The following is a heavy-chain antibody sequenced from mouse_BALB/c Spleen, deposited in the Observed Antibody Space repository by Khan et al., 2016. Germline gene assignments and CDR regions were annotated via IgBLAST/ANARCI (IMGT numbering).Heavy chain of an antibody. Sequence: QVQLKESGPGLVAPSQSLSITCNVSGFSLTGYGVNWVRQPPGKGLEWLGKIWADGGTDYNSALKSRVSISKDNSKSQVFLKVNSLQPDDTANYYCSSDYDGFAYWGQGTLVIVSA. CDR2: IWADGGT. V-gene: IGHV2-6-7*01. CDR1: GFSLTGYG. CDR3: SSDYDGFAY. J-gene: IGHJ3*01. D-gene: IGHD2-12*01.